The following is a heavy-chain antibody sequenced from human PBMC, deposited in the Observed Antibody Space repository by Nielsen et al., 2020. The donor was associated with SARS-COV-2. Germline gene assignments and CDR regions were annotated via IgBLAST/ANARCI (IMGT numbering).Heavy chain of an antibody. CDR2: INPSGGST. V-gene: IGHV1-46*01. J-gene: IGHJ6*02. Sequence: WVRQAPGQGLEWMGIINPSGGSTSYAQKFQGRVTMTRDTSTSTVYMELSSLRSEDTAVYYCARESAYGRYGWDYYYGMDVWGQGTTVTVSS. D-gene: IGHD6-19*01. CDR3: ARESAYGRYGWDYYYGMDV.